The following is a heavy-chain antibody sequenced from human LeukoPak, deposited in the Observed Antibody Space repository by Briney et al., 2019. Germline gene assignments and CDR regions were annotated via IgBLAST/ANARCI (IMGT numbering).Heavy chain of an antibody. CDR1: GFTLSSYW. V-gene: IGHV3-74*01. Sequence: GGSLRLSCAASGFTLSSYWMHWVRQAPGKGLVWVSRINSDGGSTNYADSVKGRFIISRDNAKNTLYLQMNSLTAEDTAVYYCARAAVTGTRYSFDYWGQGTLVTVSS. CDR2: INSDGGST. CDR3: ARAAVTGTRYSFDY. J-gene: IGHJ4*02. D-gene: IGHD6-19*01.